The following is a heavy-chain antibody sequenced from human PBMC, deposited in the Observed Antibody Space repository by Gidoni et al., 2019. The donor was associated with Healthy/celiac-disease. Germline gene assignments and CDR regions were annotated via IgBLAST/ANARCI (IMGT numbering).Heavy chain of an antibody. V-gene: IGHV3-21*01. CDR3: ARTTYYFDY. CDR2: ISSGSSYI. J-gene: IGHJ4*02. CDR1: GFPFSRYS. Sequence: EVQLVEAGGGMVKPGGSLRLSCPASGFPFSRYSMNWVSQAPGKGLECVSSISSGSSYIYYADSVKGRFTISRDNAKNSLYLQMNSLRAEDTAVYYCARTTYYFDYWGQGTLVTVSS. D-gene: IGHD1-1*01.